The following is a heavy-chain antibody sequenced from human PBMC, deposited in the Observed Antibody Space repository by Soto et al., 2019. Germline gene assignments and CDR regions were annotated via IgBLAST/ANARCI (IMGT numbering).Heavy chain of an antibody. D-gene: IGHD4-4*01. CDR3: ARTYSTYFYGMDV. V-gene: IGHV3-30-3*01. CDR1: GFTFSTYS. Sequence: GALRLSCAASGFTFSTYSIHWVRQAPGKGLEWVALISYDGNNRYYVDSVKGRFTISRDNSKNTVYLQTNSLRAEDTAVYYCARTYSTYFYGMDVWGQGTTVTVSS. CDR2: ISYDGNNR. J-gene: IGHJ6*02.